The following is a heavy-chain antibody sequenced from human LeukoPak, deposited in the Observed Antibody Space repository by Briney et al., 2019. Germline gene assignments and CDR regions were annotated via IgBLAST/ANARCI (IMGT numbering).Heavy chain of an antibody. V-gene: IGHV3-23*01. J-gene: IGHJ4*02. Sequence: GGYLRLSRAASGFTFSSYAMDWVRQAPGKGLEWVSGISGSGATTYYADSVKGRFTISRDDSKNTLSLQMSSLRAEDTAVYYCAKANSGSYFHFAYWGQGTLVTVSS. CDR3: AKANSGSYFHFAY. CDR1: GFTFSSYA. CDR2: ISGSGATT. D-gene: IGHD1-26*01.